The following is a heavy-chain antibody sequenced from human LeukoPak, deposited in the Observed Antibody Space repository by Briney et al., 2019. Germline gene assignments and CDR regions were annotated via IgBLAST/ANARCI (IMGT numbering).Heavy chain of an antibody. Sequence: ASVKVSCKASGYTFTSYDINWVRQATGQGLEWMGWMNPNSGNTGYAQKFQGRVTMTRNTSISTAYMELSSLRSEDTAVYYCARGPSKWILTGYYSFDYWGQGTLVTVSS. J-gene: IGHJ4*02. V-gene: IGHV1-8*01. CDR2: MNPNSGNT. CDR1: GYTFTSYD. D-gene: IGHD3-9*01. CDR3: ARGPSKWILTGYYSFDY.